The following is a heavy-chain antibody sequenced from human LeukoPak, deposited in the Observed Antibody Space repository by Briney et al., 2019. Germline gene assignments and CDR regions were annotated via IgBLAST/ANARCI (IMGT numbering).Heavy chain of an antibody. CDR3: ASVKMGGYDYGGVDY. Sequence: PSETLSLTCTVSGGSISSSNYYWGWIRQPPGKGLEWIGSIYYSGSTYYSPSLKSRVTISVDKSKNQFSLKLSSVTAADTAVYYCASVKMGGYDYGGVDYWGQGTLVTVSS. CDR1: GGSISSSNYY. D-gene: IGHD5-12*01. CDR2: IYYSGST. V-gene: IGHV4-39*07. J-gene: IGHJ4*02.